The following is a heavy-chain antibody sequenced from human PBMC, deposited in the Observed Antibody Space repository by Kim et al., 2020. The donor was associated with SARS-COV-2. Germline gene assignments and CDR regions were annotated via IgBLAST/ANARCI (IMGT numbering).Heavy chain of an antibody. CDR3: ARAGSYYWEYYFDD. J-gene: IGHJ4*02. CDR1: GGSISSYY. D-gene: IGHD1-26*01. CDR2: IYYSGST. Sequence: SETLSLTCTVSGGSISSYYWSWIRQPPGKGLEWIGYIYYSGSTNYNPSLKSRVTISVDTSKNQFSLKLSSVTAADTAVYYCARAGSYYWEYYFDDWGQGTLVTVSS. V-gene: IGHV4-59*13.